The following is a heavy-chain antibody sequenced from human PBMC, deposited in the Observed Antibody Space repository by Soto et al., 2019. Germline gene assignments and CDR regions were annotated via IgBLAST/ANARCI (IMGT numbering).Heavy chain of an antibody. V-gene: IGHV1-18*01. Sequence: GASVKVSCKASGYTFTSYGISWVRQAPGQGLEWMGWISAYNGNTNYAQKLQGRVTMTTDTSTSTAYMELRSLRSDDTAVYYCARVEIERAVTHRWVYYGMDVWDQGTTVTVSS. J-gene: IGHJ6*02. CDR3: ARVEIERAVTHRWVYYGMDV. CDR2: ISAYNGNT. D-gene: IGHD4-4*01. CDR1: GYTFTSYG.